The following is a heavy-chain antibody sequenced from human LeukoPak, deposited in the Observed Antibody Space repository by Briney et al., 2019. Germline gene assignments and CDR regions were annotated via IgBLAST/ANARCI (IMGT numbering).Heavy chain of an antibody. CDR1: GVTFGDYY. Sequence: GGSLRLSCAASGVTFGDYYMSWIRQAPGKGLEWISFISSSGSTVYYADSVKGRFTISRDNAKNSLYLQMNSPRAEDTAVYYCARSYNWNSEIDYWGQGTLVTVSS. V-gene: IGHV3-11*01. CDR2: ISSSGSTV. J-gene: IGHJ4*02. CDR3: ARSYNWNSEIDY. D-gene: IGHD1-7*01.